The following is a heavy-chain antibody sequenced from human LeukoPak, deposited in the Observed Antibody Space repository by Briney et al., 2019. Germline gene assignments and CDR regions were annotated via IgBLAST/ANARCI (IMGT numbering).Heavy chain of an antibody. D-gene: IGHD1-26*01. Sequence: GGSLRLSCAASGFTFSSYGMHWVRQAPGKGLEWVAVISYDGSNKYYADSVKGRFTISRDNSKNTLYLQMNSLRAEDTAVYYCAKDRRELLSGLDYWGQGTLVTVSS. J-gene: IGHJ4*02. CDR3: AKDRRELLSGLDY. CDR2: ISYDGSNK. V-gene: IGHV3-30*18. CDR1: GFTFSSYG.